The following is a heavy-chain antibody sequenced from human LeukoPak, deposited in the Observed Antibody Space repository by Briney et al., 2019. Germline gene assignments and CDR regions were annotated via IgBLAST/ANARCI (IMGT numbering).Heavy chain of an antibody. D-gene: IGHD2-15*01. Sequence: ASVKVSCKASGYTFTSYYMHWVRQAPGQGLEWMGGIIPIFGTANYAQKFQGRVTITADESTSTAYMELSSLRSEDTAVYYSASSLGDLGYCSGGSCVNYFDYWGQGTLVTVSS. J-gene: IGHJ4*02. CDR2: IIPIFGTA. CDR3: ASSLGDLGYCSGGSCVNYFDY. CDR1: GYTFTSYY. V-gene: IGHV1-69*13.